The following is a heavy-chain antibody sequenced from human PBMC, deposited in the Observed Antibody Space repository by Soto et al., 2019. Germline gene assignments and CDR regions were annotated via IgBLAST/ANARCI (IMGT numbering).Heavy chain of an antibody. J-gene: IGHJ4*02. D-gene: IGHD3-3*01. V-gene: IGHV3-23*01. CDR1: VFTFSNNA. Sequence: WGSLLICCASYVFTFSNNAMSWVRQAPGKGLELVSIVTNTGGDKLYADSVKGRFIISRDNSKNTLYLQMNSLRAEDTAIYYCARASGESFQGRRVFVSWGQGSRVTVSS. CDR2: VTNTGGDK. CDR3: ARASGESFQGRRVFVS.